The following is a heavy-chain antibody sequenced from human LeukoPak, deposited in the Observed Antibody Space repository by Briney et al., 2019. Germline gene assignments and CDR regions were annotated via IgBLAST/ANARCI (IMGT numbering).Heavy chain of an antibody. CDR2: INPNSGGT. Sequence: ASVKVSCKASGYTFTGYYMHWVRQAPGQGLEWMGWINPNSGGTNYAQKFQGRVTMTRDTSISTAYMELSRLRSDDTAVYYCARSPHIVVVPAAISWLDPWGQGTLVTVSS. D-gene: IGHD2-2*01. CDR3: ARSPHIVVVPAAISWLDP. CDR1: GYTFTGYY. V-gene: IGHV1-2*02. J-gene: IGHJ5*02.